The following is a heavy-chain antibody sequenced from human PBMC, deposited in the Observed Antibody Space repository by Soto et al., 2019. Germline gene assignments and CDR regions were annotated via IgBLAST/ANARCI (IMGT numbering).Heavy chain of an antibody. Sequence: PGESLKISCKGYGYRFTSYWIGWVRQMPGKGLEWMGIIYPGDSNTKCSPSFQGQVTISADKSVSTAYLQWSSLKASDTAIYFCARRGGYSSYYGMDIWGQGTTVTVSS. D-gene: IGHD5-18*01. CDR3: ARRGGYSSYYGMDI. J-gene: IGHJ6*02. V-gene: IGHV5-51*01. CDR2: IYPGDSNT. CDR1: GYRFTSYW.